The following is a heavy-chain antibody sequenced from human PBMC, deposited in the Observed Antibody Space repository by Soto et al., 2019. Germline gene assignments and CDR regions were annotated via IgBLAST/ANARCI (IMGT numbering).Heavy chain of an antibody. V-gene: IGHV3-23*01. Sequence: EVQRLESGGDLVQPGGSLRLSCAASGFTFKTFAMTWVRQAPGKGLEWVASISGPGGSTYLADSVKGRLTISRDDSKNTLFLHFGSLRVDDTATYFCAKANACHYSYWGFHAMGVWGQGTTVTVSS. D-gene: IGHD2-21*01. J-gene: IGHJ6*02. CDR2: ISGPGGST. CDR3: AKANACHYSYWGFHAMGV. CDR1: GFTFKTFA.